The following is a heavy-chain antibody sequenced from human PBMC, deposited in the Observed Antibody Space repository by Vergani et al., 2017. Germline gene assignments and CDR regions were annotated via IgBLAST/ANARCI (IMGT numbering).Heavy chain of an antibody. CDR1: GASIRSSNYY. V-gene: IGHV4-39*01. CDR2: IYYSGST. CDR3: ARHATVEWLVKLGWIDP. J-gene: IGHJ5*02. Sequence: QLQLQESVPRLLNPSATLSLTCSVSGASIRSSNYYWGWIRQPPGKGLEGIASIYYSGSTYYNPSLKSRVTISVETSKNHFSLKLSSVTAADTAVYFCARHATVEWLVKLGWIDPWGQGILVTVSS. D-gene: IGHD6-19*01.